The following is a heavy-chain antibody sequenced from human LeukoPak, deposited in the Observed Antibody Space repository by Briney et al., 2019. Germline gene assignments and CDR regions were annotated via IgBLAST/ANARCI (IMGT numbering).Heavy chain of an antibody. Sequence: GGSLRLSCAASGFTFSSYGMHWVRQAPGKGLEWVAFIRYDGSNKYYADSVKGRFTISRDNSKNTLYLQMNSLRAEDTAVYYCAKDATTVTTQGDYWGQGTLVTVSS. D-gene: IGHD4-17*01. CDR2: IRYDGSNK. CDR3: AKDATTVTTQGDY. V-gene: IGHV3-30*02. CDR1: GFTFSSYG. J-gene: IGHJ4*02.